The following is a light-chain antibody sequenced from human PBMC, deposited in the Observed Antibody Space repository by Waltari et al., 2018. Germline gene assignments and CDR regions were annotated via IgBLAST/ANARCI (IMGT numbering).Light chain of an antibody. Sequence: EIVLTQSPGTLSLSPGERATLSCRASQSVSRFLAWYQQKPGQAPRLLIYGASTRATGIPDRFSGSGSGTDFSLTISRLEPEDVAVYYCQKYDRLPATFGQGTKVEIK. V-gene: IGKV3-20*01. CDR3: QKYDRLPAT. CDR1: QSVSRF. CDR2: GAS. J-gene: IGKJ1*01.